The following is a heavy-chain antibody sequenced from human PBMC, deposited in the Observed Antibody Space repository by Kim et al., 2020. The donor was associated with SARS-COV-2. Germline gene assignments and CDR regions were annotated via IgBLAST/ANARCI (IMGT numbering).Heavy chain of an antibody. CDR2: IYSDGTT. CDR3: AREAYYYDSSGYYFYF. V-gene: IGHV3-53*04. CDR1: GFTVSNNY. J-gene: IGHJ4*02. D-gene: IGHD3-22*01. Sequence: GSLRLSCTASGFTVSNNYMSWVRQVPGKGLEWVSVIYSDGTTYYADSVKGRFTISRHNSKNTLFLQMNSLRAEDTAVYYCAREAYYYDSSGYYFYFWGQGTLVTISP.